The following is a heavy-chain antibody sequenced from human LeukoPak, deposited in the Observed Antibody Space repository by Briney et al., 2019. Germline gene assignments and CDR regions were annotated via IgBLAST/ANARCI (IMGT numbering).Heavy chain of an antibody. V-gene: IGHV1-2*02. CDR1: GYTFTGYY. CDR3: AREAAAAYNYFDY. Sequence: ASVKVSCKAFGYTFTGYYMHWVRQAPGQGLEWMGWINPNSGGTNYAQKFQGRVTMTRDTSISTAYMELSRLRSDDTAVYYCAREAAAAYNYFDYWGQGTLVTVSS. CDR2: INPNSGGT. D-gene: IGHD6-13*01. J-gene: IGHJ4*02.